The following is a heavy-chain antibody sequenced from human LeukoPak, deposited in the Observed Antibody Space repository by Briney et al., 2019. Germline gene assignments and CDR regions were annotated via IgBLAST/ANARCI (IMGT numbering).Heavy chain of an antibody. V-gene: IGHV4-61*01. CDR2: IYYRGTT. CDR3: ARSFYSSGWYTPLRWFDT. D-gene: IGHD6-19*01. CDR1: GGSVSSGSHY. J-gene: IGHJ5*02. Sequence: PSETLSLTCTVSGGSVSSGSHYWNWIRQSPGRGLEWIGHIYYRGTTNYTPSLKSRVTISVDTSMNQFSLRLSSATAADTAVYFCARSFYSSGWYTPLRWFDTWGQGTPVTVSS.